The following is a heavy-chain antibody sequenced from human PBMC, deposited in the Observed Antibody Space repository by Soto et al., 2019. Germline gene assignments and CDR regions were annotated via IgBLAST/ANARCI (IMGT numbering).Heavy chain of an antibody. CDR2: IYYSGST. J-gene: IGHJ1*01. CDR1: GGSISSGGYY. V-gene: IGHV4-31*03. Sequence: SETLSLTCTVSGGSISSGGYYWSWIRQHPGKGLEWIGYIYYSGSTYYNPSLKSRVTISVDTSKNQFSLKLSSVTAADTAVYYCASLNDYGDYGYFQHWGQGTLVTVSS. CDR3: ASLNDYGDYGYFQH. D-gene: IGHD4-17*01.